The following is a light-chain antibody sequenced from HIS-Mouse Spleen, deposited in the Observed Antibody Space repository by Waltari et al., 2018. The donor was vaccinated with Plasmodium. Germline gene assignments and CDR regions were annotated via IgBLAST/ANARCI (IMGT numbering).Light chain of an antibody. CDR2: EHS. CDR3: YSTDSSGNHVV. J-gene: IGLJ2*01. CDR1: ALPKKY. V-gene: IGLV3-10*01. Sequence: SYELTQPPSASVSPGQTATLTCSGDALPKKYAYSYQQKSGQPPVLGIYEHSKRPSGTPERFSGASSGTMATLTISGAQVEDEADYYCYSTDSSGNHVVFGGGTKLTVL.